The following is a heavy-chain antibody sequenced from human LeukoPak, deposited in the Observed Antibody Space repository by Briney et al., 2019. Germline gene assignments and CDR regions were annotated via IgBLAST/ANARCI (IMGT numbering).Heavy chain of an antibody. Sequence: PGRSLRLSCAASGFTFSDYYMSWVRQAPGKGLEWVSFIRSNAYGATTEYAASVKGRFTISRDDSKSIAYLQMNSLKTEDTAVYYCSRAEYYGSGSPISLDVWGKGTTVTVSS. CDR1: GFTFSDYY. CDR3: SRAEYYGSGSPISLDV. CDR2: IRSNAYGATT. J-gene: IGHJ6*04. V-gene: IGHV3-49*04. D-gene: IGHD3-10*01.